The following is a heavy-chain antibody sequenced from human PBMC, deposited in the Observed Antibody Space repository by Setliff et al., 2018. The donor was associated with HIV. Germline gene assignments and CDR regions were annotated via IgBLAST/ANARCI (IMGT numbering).Heavy chain of an antibody. CDR2: MYYTGSS. J-gene: IGHJ4*02. D-gene: IGHD6-19*01. V-gene: IGHV4-39*01. CDR1: GGSVSSSTTYY. Sequence: SETLSLTCTVSGGSVSSSTTYYWGWIRQPPGKGLEWIGSMYYTGSSYYNPSLKSRVTISVDTSKNQFSLKVNSVTATDTAVYYCASHSSGWNYYLDYWGQGTLVTVSS. CDR3: ASHSSGWNYYLDY.